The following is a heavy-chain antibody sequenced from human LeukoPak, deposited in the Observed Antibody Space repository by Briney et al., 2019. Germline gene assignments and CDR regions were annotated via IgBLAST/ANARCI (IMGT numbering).Heavy chain of an antibody. D-gene: IGHD4-11*01. Sequence: SVKVSCKASGGTFSSYAISWVRQAPGQGLEWMGGIIPIFGTANYAQKFQGRVTITADKSTSTAYMELSSLRSEDTAVYYCANSAPRQHLQYYFDYWGQGTLVTVSS. CDR1: GGTFSSYA. CDR3: ANSAPRQHLQYYFDY. J-gene: IGHJ4*02. CDR2: IIPIFGTA. V-gene: IGHV1-69*06.